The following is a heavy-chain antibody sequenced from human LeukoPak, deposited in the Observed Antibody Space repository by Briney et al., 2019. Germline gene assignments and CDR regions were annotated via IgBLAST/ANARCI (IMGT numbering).Heavy chain of an antibody. Sequence: SETRSLTCAVYGGSFSGYYWSWIRQPPGKGLEWIGEINHSGSTNYNPSLKSRVTISVDTSKNQFSLKLSSVTAADTAVYYCARGLSGRHDPFDYWGQGTLVTVSS. D-gene: IGHD3-3*01. CDR3: ARGLSGRHDPFDY. V-gene: IGHV4-34*01. J-gene: IGHJ4*02. CDR2: INHSGST. CDR1: GGSFSGYY.